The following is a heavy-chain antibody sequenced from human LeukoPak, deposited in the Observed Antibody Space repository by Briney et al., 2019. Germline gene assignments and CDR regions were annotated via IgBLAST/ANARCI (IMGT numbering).Heavy chain of an antibody. CDR1: GYSFTGYW. CDR3: ARQASIAARPPFPLGWFEP. D-gene: IGHD6-6*01. Sequence: GESLKISCKGSGYSFTGYWIGWVRQMPGKGLEWMGIIYPGDSDTRYSPSFQGQVTISADKSISTAYLQWSSLKASDTAVYYCARQASIAARPPFPLGWFEPWGQGTLVTVSS. J-gene: IGHJ5*02. CDR2: IYPGDSDT. V-gene: IGHV5-51*01.